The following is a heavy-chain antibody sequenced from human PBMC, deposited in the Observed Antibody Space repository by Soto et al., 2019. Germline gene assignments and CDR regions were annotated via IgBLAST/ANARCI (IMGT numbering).Heavy chain of an antibody. J-gene: IGHJ5*02. V-gene: IGHV3-30*18. CDR3: AKDLWVRAALLNWFDP. Sequence: LRLSCAASGFTFSSYGMHWVRQAPGKGLEWVAVISYDGSNKYYADSVKGRFTISRDNSKNTLYLQMNSLRAEDTAVYYCAKDLWVRAALLNWFDPWGQGTLVTVSS. CDR1: GFTFSSYG. CDR2: ISYDGSNK. D-gene: IGHD6-6*01.